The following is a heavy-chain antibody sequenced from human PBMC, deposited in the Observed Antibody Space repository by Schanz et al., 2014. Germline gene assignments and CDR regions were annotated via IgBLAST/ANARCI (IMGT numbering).Heavy chain of an antibody. J-gene: IGHJ4*02. Sequence: QVQLVQSGTQVKKPGASVKVSCKASGYTLSAYSLHWVRQAPGQGLEWMGIVNPSVRGTHFAREFQGRVTVSIYASASAVYMELSGLRSEDTAVYYCAGAFDSSGYCFDYWGQGTLVTVSS. V-gene: IGHV1-46*03. CDR3: AGAFDSSGYCFDY. CDR2: VNPSVRGT. D-gene: IGHD3-22*01. CDR1: GYTLSAYS.